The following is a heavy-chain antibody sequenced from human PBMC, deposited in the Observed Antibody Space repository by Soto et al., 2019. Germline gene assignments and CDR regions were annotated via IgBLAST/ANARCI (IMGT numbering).Heavy chain of an antibody. CDR3: ARDGTGYYDFWSGYSPLDY. Sequence: ASVKVSCKASGYTFTSYAMHWVRQAPGQRLEWMGWINAGNGNTKYSQKFQGRVTITRDTSASTAYMELSSLRSEDTAVYYCARDGTGYYDFWSGYSPLDYWGQGTLVTVSS. CDR2: INAGNGNT. J-gene: IGHJ4*02. V-gene: IGHV1-3*01. D-gene: IGHD3-3*01. CDR1: GYTFTSYA.